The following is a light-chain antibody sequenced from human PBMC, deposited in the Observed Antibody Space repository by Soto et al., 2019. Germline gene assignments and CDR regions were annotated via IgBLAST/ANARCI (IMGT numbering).Light chain of an antibody. V-gene: IGKV3-15*01. J-gene: IGKJ2*01. CDR3: QQYNLRPPYT. CDR2: DTS. Sequence: EIVLTQSPATLSVSPGERVTLSCRASQSVSIKLAWYQQKPGQAPRLLISDTSTRATGIPARVSGSGFATDFTLTISSLQSEDFAVYYCQQYNLRPPYTFGQGTKLEIK. CDR1: QSVSIK.